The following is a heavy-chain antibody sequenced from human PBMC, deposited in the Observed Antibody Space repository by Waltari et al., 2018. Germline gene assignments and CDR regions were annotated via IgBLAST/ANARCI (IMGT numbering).Heavy chain of an antibody. Sequence: VQLVESGGGLVQPGGSLRLSCAASGFTFSSYWMSWVRQAPGKGLEWVAFIRYDGSNKYYADSVKGRFTISRDNSKNTLYLQMNSLRAEDTAVYYCAKDGAGKGYYYYGMDVWGQGTTVTVSS. D-gene: IGHD3-16*01. CDR2: IRYDGSNK. CDR1: GFTFSSYW. CDR3: AKDGAGKGYYYYGMDV. V-gene: IGHV3-30*02. J-gene: IGHJ6*02.